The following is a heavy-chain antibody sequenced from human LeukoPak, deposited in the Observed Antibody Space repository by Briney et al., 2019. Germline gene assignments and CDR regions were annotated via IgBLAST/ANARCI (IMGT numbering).Heavy chain of an antibody. CDR1: GGSISSYY. CDR2: IYTSGST. Sequence: SETLSLTCTVSGGSISSYYWSWIRQPPGKGLEWIGRIYTSGSTNYNPSLKSRVTISVDTSKNQFSLKLSSVTAADTAVYYCARSSSSGWGFRFDPWGQGTLVTVSS. V-gene: IGHV4-4*07. J-gene: IGHJ5*02. CDR3: ARSSSSGWGFRFDP. D-gene: IGHD6-19*01.